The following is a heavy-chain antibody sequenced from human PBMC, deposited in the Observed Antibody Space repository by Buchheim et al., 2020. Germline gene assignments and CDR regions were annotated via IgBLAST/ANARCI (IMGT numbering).Heavy chain of an antibody. CDR2: INHSGST. V-gene: IGHV4-34*01. CDR3: ARSGYSYGYFDY. CDR1: GGSFSGYY. D-gene: IGHD5-18*01. J-gene: IGHJ4*02. Sequence: QVQLQQWGAGLLKPSETLSLTCAVYGGSFSGYYWSWIRQPPGKGLEWIEEINHSGSTNYNPSLKSRVTISVDTSKNQLSLKLSSVTAADTAVYYCARSGYSYGYFDYWGQGTL.